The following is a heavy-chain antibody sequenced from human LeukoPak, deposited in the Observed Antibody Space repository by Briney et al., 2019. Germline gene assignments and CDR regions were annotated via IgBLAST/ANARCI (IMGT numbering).Heavy chain of an antibody. V-gene: IGHV1-2*02. CDR3: ARGSYDYGDYGVYYFDY. CDR2: INPNSGGT. J-gene: IGHJ4*02. CDR1: GYTFTGYY. D-gene: IGHD4-17*01. Sequence: ASVKVSCKASGYTFTGYYMHWVRQAPGQGLEWMGWINPNSGGTNYAQKFQGRVTMTRDTSISTAYMELSRLRSDDTAVYYCARGSYDYGDYGVYYFDYWGQGTLVTVSS.